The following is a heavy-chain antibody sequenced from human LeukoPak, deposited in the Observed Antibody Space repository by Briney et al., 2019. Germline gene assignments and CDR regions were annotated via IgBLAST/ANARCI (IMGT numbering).Heavy chain of an antibody. CDR2: IYYSGST. CDR1: GGSISSNSYY. Sequence: SETLSLTCAVSGGSISSNSYYWGWIRQPPGKGLEWIGSIYYSGSTYYNPSLKSRVTISVDTSKNQFSLKLSSVTAADTAVYYCARAPWIAVAGTGGFDYWGRGTLVTVSS. D-gene: IGHD6-19*01. J-gene: IGHJ4*02. V-gene: IGHV4-39*07. CDR3: ARAPWIAVAGTGGFDY.